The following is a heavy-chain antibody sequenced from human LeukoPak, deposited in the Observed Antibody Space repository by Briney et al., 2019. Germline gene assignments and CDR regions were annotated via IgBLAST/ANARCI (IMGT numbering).Heavy chain of an antibody. J-gene: IGHJ4*02. CDR3: ARHFQLDIVVVPAALPFDY. D-gene: IGHD2-2*03. Sequence: PSETLSLTCTVSGGSISSSSYYWGWIRQPPGKGLEGIGSIYYSGSTYYNPSLKSRVTISVDTSKNQFSLKLSSVTAADTAVYYCARHFQLDIVVVPAALPFDYWGQGTLVTVSS. CDR2: IYYSGST. CDR1: GGSISSSSYY. V-gene: IGHV4-39*01.